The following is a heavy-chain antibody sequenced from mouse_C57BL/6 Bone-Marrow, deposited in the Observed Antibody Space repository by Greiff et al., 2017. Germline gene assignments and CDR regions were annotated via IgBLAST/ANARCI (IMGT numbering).Heavy chain of an antibody. D-gene: IGHD2-2*01. CDR2: IDPSDSYT. V-gene: IGHV1-69*01. CDR1: GYTFTSYW. Sequence: QVQLQQPGAELVMPGASVKLSCKASGYTFTSYWMHWVKQRPGQGLEWIGEIDPSDSYTNYNQKFKGKSTLTVDKSSSTAYMQLSSLTSEDSAVYYCARAYYGSDYWGQGTTLPVSS. CDR3: ARAYYGSDY. J-gene: IGHJ2*01.